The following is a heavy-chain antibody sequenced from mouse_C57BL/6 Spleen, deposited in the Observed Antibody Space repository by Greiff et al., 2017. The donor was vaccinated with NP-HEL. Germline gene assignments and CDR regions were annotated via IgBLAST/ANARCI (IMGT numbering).Heavy chain of an antibody. J-gene: IGHJ3*01. Sequence: EVQLVESGGGLVKPGGSLKLSCAASGFTFSDYGMHWVRQAPEKGLEWVAYISSGSSTIYYADPVKGRFTISRDNAKNTLFLQMTSLRSEDTAMYCCAQNWAGGWFAYWGQGPLVTVSA. D-gene: IGHD4-1*01. CDR3: AQNWAGGWFAY. V-gene: IGHV5-17*01. CDR1: GFTFSDYG. CDR2: ISSGSSTI.